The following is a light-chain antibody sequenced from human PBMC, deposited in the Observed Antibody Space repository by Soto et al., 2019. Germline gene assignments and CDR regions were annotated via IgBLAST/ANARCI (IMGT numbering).Light chain of an antibody. CDR3: QSYDNSLRAWV. CDR1: SSNIGADYG. Sequence: QSVLTQPPSVSGAPGQRVTISCTGSSSNIGADYGVHWYQQFPGTAPKLLISGNNNRPSGVPYRFSGSKSGTSASLAITGLLAEDEGDYYCQSYDNSLRAWVFGGGTQLTVL. V-gene: IGLV1-40*01. CDR2: GNN. J-gene: IGLJ7*01.